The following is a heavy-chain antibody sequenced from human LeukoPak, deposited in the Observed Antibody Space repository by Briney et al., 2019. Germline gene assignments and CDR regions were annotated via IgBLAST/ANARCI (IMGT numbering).Heavy chain of an antibody. D-gene: IGHD2-15*01. Sequence: PSETLSLTCAVYGGSFSGYYWSWIRQPPGKGLEWIGEIYHSGSTNYNPSLKSRVTISVDTSKSQFSLKVNSVTAADTAVYYWARYCIATSCYRGFDSWGQGILVTVSS. CDR1: GGSFSGYY. V-gene: IGHV4-34*01. CDR3: ARYCIATSCYRGFDS. J-gene: IGHJ4*02. CDR2: IYHSGST.